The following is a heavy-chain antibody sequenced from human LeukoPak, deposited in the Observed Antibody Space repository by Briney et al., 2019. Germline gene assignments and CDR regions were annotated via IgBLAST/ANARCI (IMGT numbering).Heavy chain of an antibody. CDR1: GFTFSNAW. CDR3: TTGIGIAARGADAFDI. D-gene: IGHD6-6*01. J-gene: IGHJ3*02. CDR2: ITSKTDGGTT. Sequence: GGSLRLSCAASGFTFSNAWMSWVRQAPGKGLEWVGRITSKTDGGTTDYAAPVKGRFTISRDDSKNTLYLQMNSLKTEDTAVYYCTTGIGIAARGADAFDIWGQGTMVTVSS. V-gene: IGHV3-15*01.